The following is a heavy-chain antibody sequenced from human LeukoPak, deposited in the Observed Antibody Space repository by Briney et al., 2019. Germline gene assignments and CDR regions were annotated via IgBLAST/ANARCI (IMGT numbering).Heavy chain of an antibody. V-gene: IGHV4-59*01. CDR3: ARQSISGSSLSYFDY. Sequence: SETLSLTCTVSGGSISSYYWSWIEQPPGKGLEWIGYIYYSGSTNYNPSLKSRVTISVDTSKNQCSLKLSSVTAADTAVYYCARQSISGSSLSYFDYWCQGTLVNVSS. CDR2: IYYSGST. D-gene: IGHD3-22*01. J-gene: IGHJ4*02. CDR1: GGSISSYY.